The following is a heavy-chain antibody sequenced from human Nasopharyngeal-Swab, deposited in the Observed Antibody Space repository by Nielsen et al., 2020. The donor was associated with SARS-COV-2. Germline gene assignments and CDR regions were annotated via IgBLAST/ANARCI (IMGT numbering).Heavy chain of an antibody. CDR2: IWYDGSNK. D-gene: IGHD6-19*01. V-gene: IGHV3-33*01. CDR3: ARDVAVAGSVYYYYGMDV. Sequence: GESLKLSCAASGFTFSSYGLHLVRQAPGKGLEWVAVIWYDGSNKYYADSVKGRFTISRDNSKNTLYLQMNSLRAEDTAVYYCARDVAVAGSVYYYYGMDVWGQGTTVTVSS. J-gene: IGHJ6*02. CDR1: GFTFSSYG.